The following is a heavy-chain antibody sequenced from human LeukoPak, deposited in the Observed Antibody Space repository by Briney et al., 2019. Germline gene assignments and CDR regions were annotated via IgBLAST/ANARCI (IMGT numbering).Heavy chain of an antibody. CDR3: EGTSSYDSSDDD. CDR1: GFTFRSYA. CDR2: INRWGPGT. Sequence: PGGSLRLPCAASGFTFRSYAMSWVRQAPGKGLEWVLAINRWGPGTYYADSVKGRFTISRDNSKNTLYLQMNSLRAEDTAVYYCEGTSSYDSSDDDWGQGTLVTVSS. D-gene: IGHD3-22*01. V-gene: IGHV3-23*01. J-gene: IGHJ4*02.